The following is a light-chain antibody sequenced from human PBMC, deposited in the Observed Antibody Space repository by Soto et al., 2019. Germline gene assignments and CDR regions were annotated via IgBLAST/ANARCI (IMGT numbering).Light chain of an antibody. J-gene: IGKJ4*01. Sequence: DIQMTQSLSTLAASVGDRVTITGRASQGISSYLAWYQQQPGKAPKILIYAASTLQSGVPSRFSGRGSWTDFTLTISRLQPEDVSTDYCQQLNSYPLTFGGGTKVDIK. V-gene: IGKV1-9*01. CDR1: QGISSY. CDR2: AAS. CDR3: QQLNSYPLT.